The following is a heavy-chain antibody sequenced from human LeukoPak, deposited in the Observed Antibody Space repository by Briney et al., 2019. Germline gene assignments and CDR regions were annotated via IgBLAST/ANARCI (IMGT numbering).Heavy chain of an antibody. CDR1: GYTFTSYG. V-gene: IGHV1-18*01. Sequence: ASVKVSCKASGYTFTSYGISWVRQAPGQGLEWMGWISAYNGNTNYAQKLQGRVTMTTDTSTSTAYMELRSLRSDDTAMYYCARDNYDSSGPEYFQHWGQGTLVTASS. CDR2: ISAYNGNT. J-gene: IGHJ1*01. D-gene: IGHD3-22*01. CDR3: ARDNYDSSGPEYFQH.